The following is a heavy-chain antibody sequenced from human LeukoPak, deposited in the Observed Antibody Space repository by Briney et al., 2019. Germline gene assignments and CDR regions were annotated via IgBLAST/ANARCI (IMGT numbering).Heavy chain of an antibody. CDR1: GGSISSSSYY. Sequence: SETLSLTCTVSGGSISSSSYYWGWIRQPPGKGLEWIGSIYYSGSTYYNPSLKSRVTISVDTSKNQFSLNLISVTAADTAIYYCARDGAVSGYSFDYWGQGILVTVSS. CDR3: ARDGAVSGYSFDY. CDR2: IYYSGST. J-gene: IGHJ4*02. D-gene: IGHD3-22*01. V-gene: IGHV4-39*07.